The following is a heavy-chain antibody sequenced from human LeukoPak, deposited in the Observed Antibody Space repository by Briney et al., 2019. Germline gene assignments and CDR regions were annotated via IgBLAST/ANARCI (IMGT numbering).Heavy chain of an antibody. V-gene: IGHV4-61*02. CDR2: ISTSGDT. CDR1: GGSISSDNHY. D-gene: IGHD2-21*01. J-gene: IGHJ5*02. Sequence: SETLSLTCTVSGGSISSDNHYWGWIRRPAGTGLEWIGRISTSGDTHYNPSLKSRVTISVDTSKNQFSLKLSSVTAADTAVYYCARRPGAGSRDCWFDPWGQGTLVTVSS. CDR3: ARRPGAGSRDCWFDP.